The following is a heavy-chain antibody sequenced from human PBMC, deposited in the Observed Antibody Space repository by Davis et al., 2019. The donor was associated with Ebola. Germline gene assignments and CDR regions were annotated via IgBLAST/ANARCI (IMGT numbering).Heavy chain of an antibody. J-gene: IGHJ4*02. CDR3: AREDYGDLDDSDY. CDR1: GFTFSSYW. D-gene: IGHD4-17*01. Sequence: PGGSLRLSCAASGFTFSSYWMSWVRQAPGKGLEWVANIKQDGSEKYYVDSVKGRFTISRDNAKNSLYLQMNSLRAEDTAVYYCAREDYGDLDDSDYWGQGTLVTVSS. CDR2: IKQDGSEK. V-gene: IGHV3-7*01.